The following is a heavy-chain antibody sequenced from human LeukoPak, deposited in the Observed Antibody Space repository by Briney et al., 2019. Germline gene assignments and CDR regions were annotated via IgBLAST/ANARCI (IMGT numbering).Heavy chain of an antibody. V-gene: IGHV1-2*02. D-gene: IGHD1-26*01. Sequence: GASVKVSCKASGYTFTGYYMHWVRQAPGQGLEWMGWINPNSGGTNYAQKFQGRVTMTRDTSISTAYMELNRLRSDDTAVYYCARLIYRYSGSPLDYWGQGTLVTVSS. CDR3: ARLIYRYSGSPLDY. CDR1: GYTFTGYY. CDR2: INPNSGGT. J-gene: IGHJ4*02.